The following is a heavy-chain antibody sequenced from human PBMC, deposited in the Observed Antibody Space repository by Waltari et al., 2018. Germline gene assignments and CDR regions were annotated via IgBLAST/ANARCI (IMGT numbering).Heavy chain of an antibody. D-gene: IGHD2-2*01. Sequence: QVQLVESGGGVVQPGRSLRLSCAASGFTFSSYGMHWVRQAPGKGLEWVAFIRYDGSNKYYADTVKGRFTISRDNSKNTLYLQMNSLRAEDTAVYYCAKDGMPVYYYYMDVWGKGTTVTVSS. J-gene: IGHJ6*03. CDR1: GFTFSSYG. V-gene: IGHV3-30*02. CDR2: IRYDGSNK. CDR3: AKDGMPVYYYYMDV.